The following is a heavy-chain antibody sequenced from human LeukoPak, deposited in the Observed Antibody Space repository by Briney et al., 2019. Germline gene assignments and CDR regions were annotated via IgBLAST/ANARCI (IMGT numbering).Heavy chain of an antibody. CDR1: GGTFSSYA. CDR2: IIPIFGTA. V-gene: IGHV1-69*13. D-gene: IGHD4-17*01. J-gene: IGHJ4*02. CDR3: ARDRYGDYGPIGYYFDY. Sequence: GASVKVSCKASGGTFSSYAISWVRQAPGQGLEWMGVIIPIFGTANYAQKFQGRVTITADESTSTAYMELSSLRSEDTAVYYCARDRYGDYGPIGYYFDYWGQGTLVTASS.